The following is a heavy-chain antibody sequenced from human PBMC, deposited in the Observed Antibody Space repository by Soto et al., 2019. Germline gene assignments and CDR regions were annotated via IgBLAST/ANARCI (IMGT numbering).Heavy chain of an antibody. CDR1: GGSFSGYY. Sequence: QVQLEQWGAGLLKPSETLSLTCAVYGGSFSGYYWSWIRQPPGKGLEWIGEINHSGSTNYNPSLKRRGTISVDTSKNQFSLILYSVTAADTAVYYWARGRWLRQSFDYWGQGTLVTVSS. CDR3: ARGRWLRQSFDY. CDR2: INHSGST. J-gene: IGHJ4*02. V-gene: IGHV4-34*02. D-gene: IGHD5-12*01.